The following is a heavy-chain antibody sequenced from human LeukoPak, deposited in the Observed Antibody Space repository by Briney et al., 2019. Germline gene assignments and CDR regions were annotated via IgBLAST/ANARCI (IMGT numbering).Heavy chain of an antibody. V-gene: IGHV3-23*01. J-gene: IGHJ2*01. D-gene: IGHD2-2*01. CDR1: GFTFSSYA. CDR3: AKDSLLCSSTSCYAWYFDL. Sequence: GGSLRLSCAASGFTFSSYAMSWVRQAPGKGLEWVSAISGSGGSTYYADSVKGRFTIPRDNSKNTLYLQMNSLRAEDTAVYYCAKDSLLCSSTSCYAWYFDLWGRGTLVTVSS. CDR2: ISGSGGST.